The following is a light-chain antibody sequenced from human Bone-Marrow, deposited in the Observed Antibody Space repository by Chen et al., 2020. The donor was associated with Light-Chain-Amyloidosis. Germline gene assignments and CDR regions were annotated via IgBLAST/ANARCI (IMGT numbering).Light chain of an antibody. CDR2: AAT. J-gene: IGKJ1*01. CDR1: QGIASY. V-gene: IGKV1-27*01. CDR3: QNYNSAPRA. Sequence: DIQMTQSPSSLSASVGARVTITCRASQGIASYLAWYQQKPVKVPKLLIYAATTLQSGVPSRFSGSGSGADFTLTISRLQPEDVATYYCQNYNSAPRAFGQGTKVEI.